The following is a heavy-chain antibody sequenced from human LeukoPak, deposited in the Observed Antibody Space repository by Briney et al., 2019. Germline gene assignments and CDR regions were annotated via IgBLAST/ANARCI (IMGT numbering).Heavy chain of an antibody. CDR1: GFTFSSYS. CDR2: ISSGSGYI. Sequence: GGALRLSCAASGFTFSSYSMNWVRQAPGKGLGWVSSISSGSGYIYYADSVKGRFNISRDNAKNSLYLQMNSLRAEDTAVYYCARDVGATRRFFDYWGQGTLVTVSS. V-gene: IGHV3-21*01. CDR3: ARDVGATRRFFDY. D-gene: IGHD1-26*01. J-gene: IGHJ4*02.